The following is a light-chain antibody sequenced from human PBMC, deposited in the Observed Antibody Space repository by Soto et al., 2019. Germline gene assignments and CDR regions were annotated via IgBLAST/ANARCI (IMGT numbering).Light chain of an antibody. Sequence: IPMTQYPSSMYASXEDRVIITCRARQSISNPLNGYQQKPGKAPKIXXFAASSLQSGAPSRFSGSRSGPDFTLTISSLQPEDFATYYCQQSYSSPPTFGQGTKVDIK. V-gene: IGKV1-39*01. CDR1: QSISNP. J-gene: IGKJ1*01. CDR3: QQSYSSPPT. CDR2: AAS.